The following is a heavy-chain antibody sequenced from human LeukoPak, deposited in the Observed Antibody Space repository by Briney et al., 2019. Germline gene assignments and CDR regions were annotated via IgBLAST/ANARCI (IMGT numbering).Heavy chain of an antibody. CDR3: ARDQRCSGGSCYSSRGWFDP. V-gene: IGHV4-39*07. Sequence: SETLSLTCTVSGGSISSSSYYWGWIRQPPGKGLEWIGSIYYSGSTYYNPSLKSRVTISVDTSKNQFSLKLSSVTAADTAVYYCARDQRCSGGSCYSSRGWFDPWGQGTLVTVSS. CDR2: IYYSGST. CDR1: GGSISSSSYY. D-gene: IGHD2-15*01. J-gene: IGHJ5*02.